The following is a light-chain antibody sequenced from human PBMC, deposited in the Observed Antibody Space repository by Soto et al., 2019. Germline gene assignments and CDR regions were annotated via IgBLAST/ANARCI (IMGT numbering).Light chain of an antibody. CDR2: EVS. CDR3: SSYAGSDVFV. V-gene: IGLV2-8*01. Sequence: QSALTQTPSACGSPGQSFAISCTGTISDVGAYSYVAWYQQHPGKVPKLMIYEVSKRPSGVPDRFSGSKSGNTASLTVSGLQADDEADYYCSSYAGSDVFVFGTGTKVTVL. CDR1: ISDVGAYSY. J-gene: IGLJ1*01.